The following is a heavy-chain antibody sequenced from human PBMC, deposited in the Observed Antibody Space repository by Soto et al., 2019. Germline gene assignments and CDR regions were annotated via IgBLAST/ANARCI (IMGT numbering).Heavy chain of an antibody. J-gene: IGHJ4*02. CDR1: CYTFTSYG. Sequence: GASVKVSFKASCYTFTSYGSSWVRQAPGQGLEWMGWISAYNGNTNYAQKLQGRVTMTTDTSTSTAYMELRSLRSDDTAVYYCARGVGYYYDSSGPFDYWGQGTLVTVSS. V-gene: IGHV1-18*01. CDR3: ARGVGYYYDSSGPFDY. CDR2: ISAYNGNT. D-gene: IGHD3-22*01.